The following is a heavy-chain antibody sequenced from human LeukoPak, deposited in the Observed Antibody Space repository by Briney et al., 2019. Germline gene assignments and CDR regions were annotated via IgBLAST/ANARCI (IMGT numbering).Heavy chain of an antibody. J-gene: IGHJ4*02. D-gene: IGHD1-1*01. V-gene: IGHV3-30*03. CDR1: GFTFSSYG. Sequence: GGSLRLSCAASGFTFSSYGMHWVRQAPGKGLEWVAVISYDGSNKYYADSVKGRFTISRDNSKNTLYLQMNSLRAEDTAVYYCARGATGTRPTEHWGQGTLVTVSS. CDR2: ISYDGSNK. CDR3: ARGATGTRPTEH.